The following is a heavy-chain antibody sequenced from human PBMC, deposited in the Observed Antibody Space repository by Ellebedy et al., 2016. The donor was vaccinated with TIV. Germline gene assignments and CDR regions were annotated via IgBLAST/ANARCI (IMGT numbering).Heavy chain of an antibody. V-gene: IGHV3-30*03. Sequence: GESLKISXAASGFTFSSYSMNWVRQAPGKGLEWVAVISYDGSNKYYADSVKGRFTISRDNSKNTLYLQMNSLRAEDTAVYYCGAPGGPDDYYGMDVWGQGTTVTVSS. D-gene: IGHD3-10*01. CDR3: GAPGGPDDYYGMDV. CDR2: ISYDGSNK. CDR1: GFTFSSYS. J-gene: IGHJ6*02.